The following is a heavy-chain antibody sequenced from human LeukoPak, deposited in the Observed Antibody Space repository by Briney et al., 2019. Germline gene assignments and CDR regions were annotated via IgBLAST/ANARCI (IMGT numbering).Heavy chain of an antibody. J-gene: IGHJ6*03. D-gene: IGHD3-10*01. CDR3: ARVGWLKSHYYYYYYMDV. V-gene: IGHV4-59*01. CDR2: IYYSGST. Sequence: SETLSLTCTVSGGSISSYYWSWIRQPPGKGLEWIGYIYYSGSTNYNPSLKSRVTISVDTSKNQFSPKLSSVTAADTAVYYCARVGWLKSHYYYYYYMDVWGKGTTVTVSS. CDR1: GGSISSYY.